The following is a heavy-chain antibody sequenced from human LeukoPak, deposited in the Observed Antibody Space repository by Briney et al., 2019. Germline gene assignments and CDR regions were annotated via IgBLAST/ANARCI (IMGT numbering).Heavy chain of an antibody. Sequence: SETLSLTCAVYGGSFSGYYWSWIRQPPGKGLEWIGEINHSGSTNYNPSLKSRVTISVDTSKNQFSLKLSSVTAADTAVYYCASSLGGLRYYYYYGMDVWGQGTTVTVS. V-gene: IGHV4-34*01. CDR3: ASSLGGLRYYYYYGMDV. CDR2: INHSGST. D-gene: IGHD3-16*01. J-gene: IGHJ6*02. CDR1: GGSFSGYY.